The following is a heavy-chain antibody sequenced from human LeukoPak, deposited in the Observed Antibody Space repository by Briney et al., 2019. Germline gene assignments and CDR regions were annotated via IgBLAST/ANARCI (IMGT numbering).Heavy chain of an antibody. V-gene: IGHV4-4*02. J-gene: IGHJ6*02. D-gene: IGHD2-2*01. CDR2: THHGGST. Sequence: SGTLSLTCAVSGDSITSSRWWNWVCQAPGKGLEWIGETHHGGSTNYNPSLKSRVTISVDKSKNQFSLKMNSVTAADTAVYYCARSRSTTTYYGMDVWGQGTTVTVSS. CDR1: GDSITSSRW. CDR3: ARSRSTTTYYGMDV.